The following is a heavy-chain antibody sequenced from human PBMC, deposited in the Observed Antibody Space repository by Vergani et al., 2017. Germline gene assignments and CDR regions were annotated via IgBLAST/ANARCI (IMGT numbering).Heavy chain of an antibody. Sequence: QVQLVESGGGVVQPGRSLRLSCAASGFTFSSHGMHWVRQAPGKGLEWVAVISYDGSNKYYADSVKGRFTISRDNSKHTLYLQMNSLRAEDTTVYYCAKDCSSSWYYYYYYGMDVWGQGTTVTVSS. CDR2: ISYDGSNK. D-gene: IGHD6-13*01. CDR1: GFTFSSHG. CDR3: AKDCSSSWYYYYYYGMDV. J-gene: IGHJ6*02. V-gene: IGHV3-30*18.